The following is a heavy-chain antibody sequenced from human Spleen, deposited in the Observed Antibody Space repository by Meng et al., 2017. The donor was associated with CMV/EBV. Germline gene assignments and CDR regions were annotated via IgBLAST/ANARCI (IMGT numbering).Heavy chain of an antibody. CDR1: GGTFSSYT. D-gene: IGHD3-16*01. CDR3: ARSTYLGLYGRPRGFDY. J-gene: IGHJ4*02. Sequence: SVKVSCKASGGTFSSYTINWVRQAPGQGLEWVGRIIPFGGLTDYGQKFQGRVTITTDESTSTAYMELSSLRSEDTAVYYCARSTYLGLYGRPRGFDYWGQGTLVTVSS. V-gene: IGHV1-69*02. CDR2: IIPFGGLT.